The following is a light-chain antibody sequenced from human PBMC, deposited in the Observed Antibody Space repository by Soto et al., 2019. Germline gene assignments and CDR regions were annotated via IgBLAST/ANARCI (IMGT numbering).Light chain of an antibody. CDR1: SSDVGGYNY. CDR3: SSYTSTNTVL. V-gene: IGLV2-14*01. Sequence: QPVLTQPASVSGSPGQSITISCTGTSSDVGGYNYVYWYQQHPGKAPKLTIYEVSNRPSGVSNRFSGSKSGNTASLTISGLQAEDEADYYCSSYTSTNTVLFGGGTKLTVL. CDR2: EVS. J-gene: IGLJ2*01.